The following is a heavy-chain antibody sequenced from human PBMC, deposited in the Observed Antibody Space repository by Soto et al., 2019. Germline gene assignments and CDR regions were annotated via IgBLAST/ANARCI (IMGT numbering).Heavy chain of an antibody. J-gene: IGHJ5*02. CDR2: TSGYNGNT. CDR3: ARVRDYHDFRSGYYKAWFDP. V-gene: IGHV1-18*01. D-gene: IGHD3-3*01. CDR1: GYTFSSYG. Sequence: QGQLVQSGAEVKTPGASVKVSCKASGYTFSSYGITWVRQAPGQGLEWMGWTSGYNGNTNCAQKLQGRVTMTTDTSTSTPYMELRSLRSDDTAVYYCARVRDYHDFRSGYYKAWFDPWGQGTLVTVSS.